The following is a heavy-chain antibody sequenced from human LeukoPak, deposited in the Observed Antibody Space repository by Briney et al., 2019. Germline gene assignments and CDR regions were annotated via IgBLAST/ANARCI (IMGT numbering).Heavy chain of an antibody. CDR1: TGTFSPYA. Sequence: ASPRLSCKPSTGTFSPYALSWEPPPPGQGLDWTGRILPNFCIANYAQKFQGRVTITADQSTSTAYMELRSLRSADTAAYNCPGTEMATSHEFDYWGQGTLVTVSS. CDR3: PGTEMATSHEFDY. V-gene: IGHV1-69*04. J-gene: IGHJ4*02. CDR2: ILPNFCIA. D-gene: IGHD5-24*01.